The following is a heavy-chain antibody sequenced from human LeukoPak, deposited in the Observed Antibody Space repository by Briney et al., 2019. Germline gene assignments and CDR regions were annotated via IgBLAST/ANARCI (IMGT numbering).Heavy chain of an antibody. CDR2: ISSSGSTI. Sequence: PGGSLRLSCAASGFTFSSYEMNWVRQAPGKGLEWVSYISSSGSTIYYADSVKGRFTISRDNAKNSLYLQMNSLRAEDTAVYYCVRGGAVPLYFDQWGQGTQVTVSS. D-gene: IGHD1-26*01. CDR1: GFTFSSYE. CDR3: VRGGAVPLYFDQ. V-gene: IGHV3-48*03. J-gene: IGHJ4*02.